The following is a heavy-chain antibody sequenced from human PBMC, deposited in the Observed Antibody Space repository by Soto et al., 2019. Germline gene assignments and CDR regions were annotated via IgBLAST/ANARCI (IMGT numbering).Heavy chain of an antibody. V-gene: IGHV1-18*01. CDR3: ARDKPTVTTRRHWYFDL. CDR2: ISAYNGNT. D-gene: IGHD4-17*01. Sequence: QVQLVQSGAEVKKPGASVKVSCKASGYTFTSYGISWVRQAPGQGLEWMGWISAYNGNTNYAQKLQGRATMTTDTSTSTAYMDMRSLRSDDTAVYYCARDKPTVTTRRHWYFDLWGRGTLVTVSS. J-gene: IGHJ2*01. CDR1: GYTFTSYG.